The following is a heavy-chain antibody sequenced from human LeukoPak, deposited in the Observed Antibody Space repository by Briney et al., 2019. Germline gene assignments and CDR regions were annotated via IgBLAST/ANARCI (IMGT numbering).Heavy chain of an antibody. V-gene: IGHV3-66*01. J-gene: IGHJ3*02. Sequence: GGSLRLSCAASGFTVSSNYMSWVRQAPGKGLEWVSVIYSGGSTYYADSVKGRFTISRDNSKNTLYLQMNSLSAEDTAVYYCARGAVWGSYRYAFDIWGQGQWSPSFQ. D-gene: IGHD3-16*02. CDR3: ARGAVWGSYRYAFDI. CDR1: GFTVSSNY. CDR2: IYSGGST.